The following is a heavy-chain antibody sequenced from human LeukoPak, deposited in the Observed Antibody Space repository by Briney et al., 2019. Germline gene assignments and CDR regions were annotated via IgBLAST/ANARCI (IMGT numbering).Heavy chain of an antibody. CDR1: GFTFRTTW. J-gene: IGHJ4*02. CDR3: AKGIKGATDY. CDR2: MNSDGADT. V-gene: IGHV3-74*01. Sequence: GGSLRLSCVASGFTFRTTWMHWVRQAPGKGLVWVSRMNSDGADTTYADSVKGRFTMSRDNAENTLYLEMDSLRAEDTAVYYCAKGIKGATDYWGQGTLVTVSS. D-gene: IGHD1-26*01.